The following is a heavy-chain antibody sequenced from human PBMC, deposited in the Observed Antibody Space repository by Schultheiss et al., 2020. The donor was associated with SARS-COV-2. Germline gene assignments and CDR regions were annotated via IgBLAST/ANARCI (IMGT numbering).Heavy chain of an antibody. CDR1: GFTFSSYA. CDR3: AREVAGTTSADY. J-gene: IGHJ4*02. V-gene: IGHV3-7*01. Sequence: GGSLRLSCAASGFTFSSYAMHWVRQAPGKGLEWVANIKQDGSEKYYVDSVKGRFTISRDNAKNSLYLQMNSLRAEDTAVYYCAREVAGTTSADYWGQGTLVTVSS. CDR2: IKQDGSEK. D-gene: IGHD1-1*01.